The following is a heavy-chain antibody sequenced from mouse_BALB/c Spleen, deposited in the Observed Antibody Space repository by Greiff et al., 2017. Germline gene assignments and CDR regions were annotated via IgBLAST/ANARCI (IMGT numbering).Heavy chain of an antibody. CDR3: ARDDYYGSSYGYAMDY. D-gene: IGHD1-1*01. V-gene: IGHV7-3*02. CDR1: GFTFTDYY. Sequence: DVKLVESGGGLVQPGGSLRLSCATSGFTFTDYYMSWVRQPPGKALEWLGFIRNKANGYTTEYSASVKGRFTISRDNSQSILYLQMNTLRAEDSATYYCARDDYYGSSYGYAMDYWGQGTSVTVSS. CDR2: IRNKANGYTT. J-gene: IGHJ4*01.